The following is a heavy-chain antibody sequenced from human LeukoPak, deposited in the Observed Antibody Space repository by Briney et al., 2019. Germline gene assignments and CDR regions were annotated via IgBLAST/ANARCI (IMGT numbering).Heavy chain of an antibody. CDR2: ISGSGDIT. V-gene: IGHV3-23*01. CDR1: GFTFNKYA. Sequence: GGSLRLSCAASGFTFNKYAINWVRQAPGKGLEWVSAISGSGDITYYAGSVKGRFTISRDNSKNTLFLQMDSLRVEDTAVHYCAKVTGGDMITYGGVDYWGQGTLVTVSS. CDR3: AKVTGGDMITYGGVDY. J-gene: IGHJ4*02. D-gene: IGHD3-16*01.